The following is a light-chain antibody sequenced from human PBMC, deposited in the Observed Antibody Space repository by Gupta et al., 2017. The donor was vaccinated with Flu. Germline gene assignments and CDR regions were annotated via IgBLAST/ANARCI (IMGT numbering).Light chain of an antibody. CDR2: DVT. Sequence: QSALTQPRSVSGSPGQSVTISCTGTSSDVGGYNYVSWYQQLPGKAPKLLIYDVTKRRSGVPDRFSGSKSGNTASLAISGLQAEDEADYYCCSYAGSYTYVFGTATKVTAL. CDR3: CSYAGSYTYV. J-gene: IGLJ1*01. CDR1: SSDVGGYNY. V-gene: IGLV2-11*01.